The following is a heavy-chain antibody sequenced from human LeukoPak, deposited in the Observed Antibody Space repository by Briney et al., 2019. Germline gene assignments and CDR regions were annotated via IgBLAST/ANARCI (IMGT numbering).Heavy chain of an antibody. CDR2: INPNSGDT. CDR3: ARDRYCTGGASYRFPNWFDP. V-gene: IGHV1-2*02. CDR1: GYIFSGYY. J-gene: IGHJ5*02. D-gene: IGHD2-8*02. Sequence: ASVKVSCKASGYIFSGYYIHWMRQAPGQGLEWMGWINPNSGDTNYTQRFQGRVTMTRDTPISTAYMELSGLKSDDTAVYFCARDRYCTGGASYRFPNWFDPWGQGTLVTVSS.